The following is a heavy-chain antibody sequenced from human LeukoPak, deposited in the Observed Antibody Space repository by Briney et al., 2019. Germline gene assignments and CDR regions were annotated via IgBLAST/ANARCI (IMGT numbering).Heavy chain of an antibody. Sequence: GGSLRLSCAASGFTFSSYAMSWVRQAPGKGLEWVSAISGSGGSTYYADSVKGRFTISRDNSKNTLYLQMNSLRIDDAAVYYCTNSSFQAWGQGTLVTVSS. CDR1: GFTFSSYA. CDR3: TNSSFQA. V-gene: IGHV3-23*01. D-gene: IGHD2-15*01. CDR2: ISGSGGST. J-gene: IGHJ5*02.